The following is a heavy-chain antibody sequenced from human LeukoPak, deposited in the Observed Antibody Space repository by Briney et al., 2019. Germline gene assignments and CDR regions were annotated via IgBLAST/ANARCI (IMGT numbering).Heavy chain of an antibody. V-gene: IGHV4-59*08. D-gene: IGHD2-21*02. CDR1: GGSISSYY. CDR3: ARSLVTGLGWYFDL. J-gene: IGHJ2*01. CDR2: IYYSGST. Sequence: ASETLSLTCTVSGGSISSYYWSWIRQPPGKGLEWIEYIYYSGSTNYNPSLKSRVTISVDTSKNQFSLKLSSVTAADTAVYYCARSLVTGLGWYFDLWGRGTLVTVS.